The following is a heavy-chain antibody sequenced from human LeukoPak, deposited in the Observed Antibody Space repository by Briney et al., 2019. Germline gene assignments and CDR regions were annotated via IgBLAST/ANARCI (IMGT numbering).Heavy chain of an antibody. V-gene: IGHV3-66*01. J-gene: IGHJ4*02. Sequence: GGSPRLSCAASGLTVSSKYMSCVRHAPGKGLEWVSVIYIEGGTYYADSVKGRFTISRDNSKNTLLLQMNSLRAEDTAVYYCARGHYSNRLGGQGTLVTVSS. CDR1: GLTVSSKY. D-gene: IGHD2-2*01. CDR2: IYIEGGT. CDR3: ARGHYSNRL.